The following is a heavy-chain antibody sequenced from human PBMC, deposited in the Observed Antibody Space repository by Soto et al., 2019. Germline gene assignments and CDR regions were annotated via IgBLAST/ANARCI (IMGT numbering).Heavy chain of an antibody. Sequence: SETLSVTCTVSGDSITSSNYYWGWIRQPPGKGLEWIGIVSCSGSTYLNPSLKRRVTISADTSKNQFSLKLSSVTAADTAVYYCARQEPYGDYDYWGQGTLVTVSS. CDR3: ARQEPYGDYDY. CDR1: GDSITSSNYY. J-gene: IGHJ4*02. CDR2: VSCSGST. D-gene: IGHD4-17*01. V-gene: IGHV4-39*01.